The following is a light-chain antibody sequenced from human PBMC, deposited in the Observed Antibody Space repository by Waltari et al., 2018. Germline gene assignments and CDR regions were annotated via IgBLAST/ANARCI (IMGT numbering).Light chain of an antibody. V-gene: IGKV3-15*01. CDR2: DAS. CDR1: QSVSNN. Sequence: EIVMTQSPATLSASPGARATLSCGASQSVSNNLAWYQQEPGQAPRLLIYDASTRATGIPARFSGSGSGTEFTLTISSLQSEDFVVYYCQQYNNWPFTFGPGTKVDIK. J-gene: IGKJ3*01. CDR3: QQYNNWPFT.